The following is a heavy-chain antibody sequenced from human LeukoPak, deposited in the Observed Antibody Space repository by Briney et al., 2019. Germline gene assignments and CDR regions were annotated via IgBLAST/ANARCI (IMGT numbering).Heavy chain of an antibody. Sequence: ASVKVSCKASGYTFTSYGISWVRQAPGQGLEWMGWISAYNGNTNYAQKLQGRVTMTTDTSTSTAYLELSRLRSDDTAVYYCARERGIAAAGTCDYWGQGTLVTVSS. CDR3: ARERGIAAAGTCDY. CDR2: ISAYNGNT. D-gene: IGHD6-13*01. CDR1: GYTFTSYG. J-gene: IGHJ4*02. V-gene: IGHV1-18*01.